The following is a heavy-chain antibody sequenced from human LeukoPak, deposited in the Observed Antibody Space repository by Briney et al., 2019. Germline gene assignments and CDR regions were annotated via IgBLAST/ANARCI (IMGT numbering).Heavy chain of an antibody. CDR2: IRYDGSNK. CDR3: ANLWSGDYFDY. D-gene: IGHD3-10*02. J-gene: IGHJ4*02. CDR1: GFTFSSYG. V-gene: IGHV3-30*02. Sequence: GGSLRLSCAASGFTFSSYGMHWVRQAPGKGLEWVAFIRYDGSNKYYADSVKGRFTISGDNSKNTLYLHMNSLRAEDTALYYCANLWSGDYFDYWGQGTLVTVSS.